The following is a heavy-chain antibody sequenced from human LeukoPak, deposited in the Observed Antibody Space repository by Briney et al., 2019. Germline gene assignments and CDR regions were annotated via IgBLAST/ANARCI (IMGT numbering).Heavy chain of an antibody. D-gene: IGHD3-22*01. J-gene: IGHJ4*02. CDR1: GFTFSSYG. CDR2: IQYERRNQ. CDR3: AKDYSDSSGYFRVPHVFDF. V-gene: IGHV3-30*02. Sequence: PGGSLRLSCAASGFTFSSYGMHWVRQAPGKGLEWVAFIQYERRNQYYADSVKGRFTISRDNSKNTLYLQMNSLRAEDTAVYYCAKDYSDSSGYFRVPHVFDFWGQGTLVTVSS.